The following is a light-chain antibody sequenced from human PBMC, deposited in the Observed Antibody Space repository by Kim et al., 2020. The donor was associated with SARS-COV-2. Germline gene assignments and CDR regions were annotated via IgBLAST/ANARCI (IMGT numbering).Light chain of an antibody. CDR2: DTS. J-gene: IGKJ4*01. CDR3: QQYDGLPLT. Sequence: DIPLNQSPSSLSASVGDRVTITCQANQDISNFLNWYQQKPGKAPKVLIYDTSNLEAGVPSRFTGSGSGTDFTFTITSLQPEDVATYYCQQYDGLPLTFGGGTKVDIK. CDR1: QDISNF. V-gene: IGKV1-33*01.